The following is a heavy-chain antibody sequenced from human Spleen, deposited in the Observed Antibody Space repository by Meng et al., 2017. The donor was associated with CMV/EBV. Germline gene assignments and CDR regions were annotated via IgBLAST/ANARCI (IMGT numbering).Heavy chain of an antibody. Sequence: SETLSLTCTVSGGSITGFYWGWIRQPPGKGLEYIGYISYSGSINRSPSLKSRLTMSVDTSKDQFSLNLSSATAADTAVYFCARRREGRNWNYFDRWGQGTLVTVSS. CDR3: ARRREGRNWNYFDR. J-gene: IGHJ4*02. V-gene: IGHV4-59*01. CDR2: ISYSGSI. D-gene: IGHD1-1*01. CDR1: GGSITGFY.